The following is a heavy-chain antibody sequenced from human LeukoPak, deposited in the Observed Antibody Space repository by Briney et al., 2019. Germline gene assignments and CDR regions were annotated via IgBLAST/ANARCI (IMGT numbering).Heavy chain of an antibody. CDR3: AIQHYYDSSGYYWGYFDY. V-gene: IGHV1-2*02. Sequence: ASVKVSCKASGYTFTGYYMHWVRQAPGQGLEWVGWINPNSGGTNYAQKFQGRVTMTRDTSISTAYMELSRLRSDDTAVYYCAIQHYYDSSGYYWGYFDYWGQGTLVTVSS. CDR2: INPNSGGT. J-gene: IGHJ4*02. D-gene: IGHD3-22*01. CDR1: GYTFTGYY.